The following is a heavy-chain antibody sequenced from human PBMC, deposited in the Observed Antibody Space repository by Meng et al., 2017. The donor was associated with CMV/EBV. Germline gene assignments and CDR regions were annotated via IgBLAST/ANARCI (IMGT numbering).Heavy chain of an antibody. J-gene: IGHJ4*02. CDR2: IIPIFGTA. V-gene: IGHV1-69*05. D-gene: IGHD1-26*01. CDR3: ATKGIVGDPTGYFDY. CDR1: GGTFSSYA. Sequence: SSVTVSCKASGGTFSSYAISWVRQAPGQGLEWMGGIIPIFGTANYAQKFQGRVTITTDESPSPAYLDLSSLRSEDTAVYYCATKGIVGDPTGYFDYWGQGTLVTVSS.